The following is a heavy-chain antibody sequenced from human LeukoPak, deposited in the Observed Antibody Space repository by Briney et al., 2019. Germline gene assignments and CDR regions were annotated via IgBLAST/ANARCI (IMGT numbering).Heavy chain of an antibody. D-gene: IGHD5-24*01. J-gene: IGHJ4*02. CDR3: ARDGRRVATKTPYPGY. CDR1: GYTFTSYG. Sequence: EASVKVSSKASGYTFTSYGISWVRQAPGQGLEWMGWISAYNGNTNYAQKLQGRVTMTTDTSTSTAYMELRSLRSDDTAVYYCARDGRRVATKTPYPGYWGQGTLVTVSS. V-gene: IGHV1-18*01. CDR2: ISAYNGNT.